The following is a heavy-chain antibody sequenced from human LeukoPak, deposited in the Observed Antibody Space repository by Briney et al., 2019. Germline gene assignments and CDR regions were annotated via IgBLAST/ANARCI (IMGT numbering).Heavy chain of an antibody. CDR2: IYPGDSDT. CDR3: ARHAGSGRKDGYNR. D-gene: IGHD5-24*01. Sequence: GESLKISCESSGYSFTNYWIAWVRQMPGKGLEWMGIIYPGDSDTRYSPSFQGQVTISADKSINTAYLQWSSLKASDTAMYYCARHAGSGRKDGYNRWGQGTLVTVSS. CDR1: GYSFTNYW. J-gene: IGHJ4*02. V-gene: IGHV5-51*01.